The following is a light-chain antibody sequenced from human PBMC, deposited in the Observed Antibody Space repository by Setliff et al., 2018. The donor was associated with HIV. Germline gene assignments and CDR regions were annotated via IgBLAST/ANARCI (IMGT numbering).Light chain of an antibody. CDR1: QSIGTW. Sequence: DIHMTQSPSTLSASVGDRVTITCRASQSIGTWLAWYQKKPGRAPKLLVYKASSLEIGVPSRFSGSGSGTQFTLTISDLQPDDFAVYYCQQCHSYSFGQGTK. CDR2: KAS. CDR3: QQCHSYS. V-gene: IGKV1-5*03. J-gene: IGKJ2*01.